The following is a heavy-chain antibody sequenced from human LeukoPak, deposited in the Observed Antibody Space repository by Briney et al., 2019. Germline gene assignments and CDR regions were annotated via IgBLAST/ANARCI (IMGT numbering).Heavy chain of an antibody. V-gene: IGHV4-4*02. CDR3: TCHSGWSGPSE. CDR1: GASISSNW. J-gene: IGHJ4*02. Sequence: SETLSLTCAVSGASISSNWWNWVRQPPGKGLEWIGEIHHSGSANYNPSLKSRVTISVDKSKNHFSLELTSVTAADTAVYYCTCHSGWSGPSEWGQGTLVIVSS. D-gene: IGHD6-19*01. CDR2: IHHSGSA.